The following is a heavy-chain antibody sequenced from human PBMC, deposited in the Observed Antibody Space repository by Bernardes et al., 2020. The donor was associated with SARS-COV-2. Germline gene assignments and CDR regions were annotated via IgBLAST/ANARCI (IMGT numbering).Heavy chain of an antibody. CDR2: IYYSGST. J-gene: IGHJ6*02. CDR3: ARLTYYHASGSPDSYYYGMDV. V-gene: IGHV4-39*01. Sequence: SETLSLTCTVSGGSIRSSSHYWGWIRQPPGKGLEWIGGIYYSGSTYYNPSLKSRVTISVDTSENQISLKLSSVTAADTAVYYCARLTYYHASGSPDSYYYGMDVWGQGTTATVSS. CDR1: GGSIRSSSHY. D-gene: IGHD3-10*01.